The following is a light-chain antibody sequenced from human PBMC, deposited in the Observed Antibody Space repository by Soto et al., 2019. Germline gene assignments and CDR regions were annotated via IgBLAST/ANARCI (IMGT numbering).Light chain of an antibody. Sequence: SYELTQPPSVSVAPGQTATVTCGGRNIGSKSVHWYLQKPGQAPVLVVHDDSDRPSGIPGRFSGSNSGDTATLTISGVEAGDEVDYYCQVWDRSSNHWVFGGGTQLTVL. CDR1: NIGSKS. CDR2: DDS. V-gene: IGLV3-21*02. J-gene: IGLJ3*02. CDR3: QVWDRSSNHWV.